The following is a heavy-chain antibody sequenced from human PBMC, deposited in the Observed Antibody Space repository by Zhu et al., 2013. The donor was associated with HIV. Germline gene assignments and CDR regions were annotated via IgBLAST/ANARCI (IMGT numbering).Heavy chain of an antibody. J-gene: IGHJ4*02. V-gene: IGHV1-2*02. CDR3: ARGGAFDF. CDR1: GYIFTGYY. CDR2: INPNSGGT. Sequence: QVQLVQSGAEVKKPGSSVKVSCKASGYIFTGYYIHWVRQTPGQGLEWMGWINPNSGGTNYAQSFQGRVTMTRDKAITTAYMDLSRLTSYDTAVYYCARGGAFDFWGQGTLVTVSS.